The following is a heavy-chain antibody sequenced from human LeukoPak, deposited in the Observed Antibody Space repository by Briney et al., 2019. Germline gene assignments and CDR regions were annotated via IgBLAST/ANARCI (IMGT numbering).Heavy chain of an antibody. J-gene: IGHJ4*02. CDR3: ARFESGSYYY. Sequence: SETLSLTCTVSGGSISSYYWSWIRQPPGKGLEWIGSIYHSGSTYYNPSLKSRVTISVDTSKNQFSLKLSSVTAADTAVYYCARFESGSYYYWGQGTLVTVSS. D-gene: IGHD1-26*01. CDR2: IYHSGST. V-gene: IGHV4-59*08. CDR1: GGSISSYY.